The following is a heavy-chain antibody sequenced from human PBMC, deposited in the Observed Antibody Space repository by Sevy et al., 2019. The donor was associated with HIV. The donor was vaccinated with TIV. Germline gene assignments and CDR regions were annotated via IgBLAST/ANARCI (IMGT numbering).Heavy chain of an antibody. CDR2: IYYSGST. D-gene: IGHD3-3*01. Sequence: SETLSLTCTVSGGSISSYYWSWIRQPPGKGLEWIGYIYYSGSTNYNPSLKSRVTISVDTSKNQFSLKLSSVTAADTAVYYCEWHYYDFWSGYYVGWFDPWGQGTLVTVSS. CDR3: EWHYYDFWSGYYVGWFDP. V-gene: IGHV4-59*12. J-gene: IGHJ5*02. CDR1: GGSISSYY.